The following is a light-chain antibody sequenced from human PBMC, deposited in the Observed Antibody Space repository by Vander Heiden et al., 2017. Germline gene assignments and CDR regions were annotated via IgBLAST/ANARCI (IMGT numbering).Light chain of an antibody. V-gene: IGLV2-8*01. J-gene: IGLJ2*01. CDR2: EVT. Sequence: QSALTQPPSASGSPGQSVTIPCPGTSSDVGAYNYVSWYQQHPGKAPKVMIYEVTKRPSGVPDRFSGSKSGNTASLTVSGLQAEDEADYYCSSYAGSNTAIFGGGTKLTVL. CDR3: SSYAGSNTAI. CDR1: SSDVGAYNY.